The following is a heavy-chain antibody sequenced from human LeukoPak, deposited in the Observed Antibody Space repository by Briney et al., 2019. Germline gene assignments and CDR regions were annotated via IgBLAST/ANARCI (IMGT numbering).Heavy chain of an antibody. CDR1: GGSFSGYY. V-gene: IGHV4-34*01. D-gene: IGHD3-3*01. CDR3: ARHSTFFGVVIIKGRVRGPFDY. J-gene: IGHJ4*02. CDR2: INHSGST. Sequence: SETLSLTCAVYGGSFSGYYWSWIRQPPGKGLEWIGEINHSGSTNYNPSLKSRVTISVDTSKNQFSLKLSSVTAADTAVYYCARHSTFFGVVIIKGRVRGPFDYWGQGALVTVSS.